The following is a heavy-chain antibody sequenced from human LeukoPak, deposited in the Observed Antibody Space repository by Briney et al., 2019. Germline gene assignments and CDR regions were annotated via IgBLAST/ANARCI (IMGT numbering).Heavy chain of an antibody. CDR3: ARDQMTTVRGFDY. Sequence: SETLPLTCTISGGSISSYYWSWIRQSAGKGLEWIGRIYNSGSTNYNPSLKSRVTMSLDTSKNQFSLKLSSVTAADTAVYYCARDQMTTVRGFDYWGQGTLVTVSS. CDR1: GGSISSYY. D-gene: IGHD4-17*01. J-gene: IGHJ4*02. V-gene: IGHV4-4*07. CDR2: IYNSGST.